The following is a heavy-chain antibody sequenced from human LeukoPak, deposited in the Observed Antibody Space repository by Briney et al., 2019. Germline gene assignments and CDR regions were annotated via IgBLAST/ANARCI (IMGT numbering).Heavy chain of an antibody. J-gene: IGHJ4*02. CDR1: RFTFSSYG. CDR2: ISSSGGST. V-gene: IGHV3-23*01. CDR3: AKAPTTYPYYFDY. Sequence: GGSLRLSCAASRFTFSSYGMSRVRQAPGKGLEWVSGISSSGGSTYYADSVKGRFTISRDNSKNTLYLQMNSLRAEDTAVYYCAKAPTTYPYYFDYWGQGTLVTASS. D-gene: IGHD2/OR15-2a*01.